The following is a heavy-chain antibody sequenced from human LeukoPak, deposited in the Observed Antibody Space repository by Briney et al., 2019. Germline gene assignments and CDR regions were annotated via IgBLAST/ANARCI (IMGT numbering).Heavy chain of an antibody. Sequence: SETLSLTCTVSGGSISSYYWSWIRQPAGKGLEWIGRIYTSGSTNYNPSLKSRVTMSVDTSKNQFSLKLSSVTAADTAVYYCARVFWSGYYGQYYFDYWGQGTLVTVSS. CDR2: IYTSGST. J-gene: IGHJ4*02. D-gene: IGHD3-3*01. CDR1: GGSISSYY. V-gene: IGHV4-4*07. CDR3: ARVFWSGYYGQYYFDY.